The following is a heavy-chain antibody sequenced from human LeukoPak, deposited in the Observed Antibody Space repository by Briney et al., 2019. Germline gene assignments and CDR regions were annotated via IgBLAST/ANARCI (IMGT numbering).Heavy chain of an antibody. CDR3: ARALDSSSSRYQAFEY. D-gene: IGHD2-2*01. CDR2: IKQEGSEK. J-gene: IGHJ4*02. CDR1: GFSLRNYW. V-gene: IGHV3-7*01. Sequence: GGSLRLSCVASGFSLRNYWMSWVRQAPGKGLEWVANIKQEGSEKYYVDSVKGRFTISRDNAKNSLYLQMNGLRAEDTAVYYCARALDSSSSRYQAFEYWGQGTLVTVSS.